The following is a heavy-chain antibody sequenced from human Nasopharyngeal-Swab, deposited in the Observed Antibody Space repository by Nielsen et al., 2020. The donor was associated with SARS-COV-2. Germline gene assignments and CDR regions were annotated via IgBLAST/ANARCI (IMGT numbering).Heavy chain of an antibody. J-gene: IGHJ6*03. CDR3: AHSLHYYGSGSLFSNYYYYYMDV. V-gene: IGHV2-5*02. Sequence: WIRQPPGKALEWLALIYWDDDKRYSPSLKSRLTITKDTSKNQVVLTMTNMDPVDTATYYRAHSLHYYGSGSLFSNYYYYYMDVWGKGTTVTVSS. D-gene: IGHD3-10*01. CDR2: IYWDDDK.